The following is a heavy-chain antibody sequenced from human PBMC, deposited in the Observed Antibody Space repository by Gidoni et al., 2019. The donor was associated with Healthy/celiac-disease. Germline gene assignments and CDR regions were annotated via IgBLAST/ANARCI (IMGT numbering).Heavy chain of an antibody. D-gene: IGHD4-17*01. CDR3: AKGTTVTTRYYYGMDV. CDR2: ISGSGGST. J-gene: IGHJ6*02. V-gene: IGHV3-23*01. Sequence: EVQLLESGGGLVQPGGSLRLSCAASGFTFSSYAMSWVRQAPGKGLEWVSAISGSGGSTYYADSVKGRFTISRDNSKNTLYLQMNSLRAEDTAVYYCAKGTTVTTRYYYGMDVWGQGTTVTVSS. CDR1: GFTFSSYA.